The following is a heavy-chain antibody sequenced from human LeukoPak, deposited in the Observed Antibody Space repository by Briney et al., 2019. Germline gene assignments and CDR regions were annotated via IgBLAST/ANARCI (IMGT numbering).Heavy chain of an antibody. V-gene: IGHV1-2*02. J-gene: IGHJ2*01. Sequence: ASVKVSCKASGYTFTSYAMHWVRQAPGQRLEWMGWINPNSGGTNYAQKFQGRVTMTRDTSISTAYMELSRLKSDDTAVYYCARVFHRVYFDLWGRGTLVTVSS. CDR3: ARVFHRVYFDL. CDR2: INPNSGGT. CDR1: GYTFTSYA.